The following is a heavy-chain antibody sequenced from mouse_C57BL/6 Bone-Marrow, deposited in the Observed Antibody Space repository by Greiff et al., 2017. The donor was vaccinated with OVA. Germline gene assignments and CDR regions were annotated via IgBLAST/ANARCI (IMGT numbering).Heavy chain of an antibody. CDR1: GYTFTDYN. CDR2: INPNNGGT. V-gene: IGHV1-18*01. J-gene: IGHJ2*01. CDR3: ARGGYGCYGGFDY. Sequence: EVQLQQSGPELVKPGASVKIPCKASGYTFTDYNMDWAKQSHGKSLEWIGDINPNNGGTIYNQKFKGKATLTVDKSSSTAYMELRSLTSEDTAVYYCARGGYGCYGGFDYWGQGTTLTVSS. D-gene: IGHD2-3*01.